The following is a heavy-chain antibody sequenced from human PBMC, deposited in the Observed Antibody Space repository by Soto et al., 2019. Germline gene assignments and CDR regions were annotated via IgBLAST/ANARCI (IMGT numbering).Heavy chain of an antibody. V-gene: IGHV4-39*01. Sequence: SETLSLTCTVSGVSMSSSTYYWGWIRQPPGKGLEWIGSIYYSGSTYYNPSLKSRVTISVDTSKNQFSLKLSSVTAADTAVYYCARHSYALRDSFDYWGQGTLVTVSS. CDR1: GVSMSSSTYY. CDR3: ARHSYALRDSFDY. D-gene: IGHD2-8*01. CDR2: IYYSGST. J-gene: IGHJ4*02.